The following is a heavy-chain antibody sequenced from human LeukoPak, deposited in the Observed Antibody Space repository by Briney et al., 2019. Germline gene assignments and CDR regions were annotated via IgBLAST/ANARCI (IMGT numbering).Heavy chain of an antibody. CDR1: GFTFSGSA. J-gene: IGHJ4*02. D-gene: IGHD3-22*01. V-gene: IGHV3-73*01. CDR3: TRPGYYYDSSAYYFDY. CDR2: IRSKANSYAT. Sequence: GGSLRLSCAASGFTFSGSAMHWVRQASGKGLEWVGRIRSKANSYATAYAASVKGRFTISRDDSKNTAYLQTNSLKTEDTAVYYCTRPGYYYDSSAYYFDYWGQGTLVTVSS.